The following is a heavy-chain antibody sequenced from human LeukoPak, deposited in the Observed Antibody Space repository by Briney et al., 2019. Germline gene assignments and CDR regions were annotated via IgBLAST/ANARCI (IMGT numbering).Heavy chain of an antibody. CDR3: ARTGSGGSYYYYYYMDV. CDR1: GYTFTGHY. CDR2: ISAYNGNT. Sequence: ASVKVSCKASGYTFTGHYIHWVRQAPGQGLEWMGWISAYNGNTNYAQKLQGRVTMTTDTSTSTAYMELRSLRSDDTAVYYCARTGSGGSYYYYYYMDVWGKGTTVTVSS. D-gene: IGHD1-26*01. J-gene: IGHJ6*03. V-gene: IGHV1-18*04.